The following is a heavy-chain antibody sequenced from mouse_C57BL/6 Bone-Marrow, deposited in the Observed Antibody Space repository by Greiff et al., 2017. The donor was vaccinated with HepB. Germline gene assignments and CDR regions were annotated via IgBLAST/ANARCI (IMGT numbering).Heavy chain of an antibody. J-gene: IGHJ4*01. Sequence: EVKLVESGGDLVKPGGSLKLSCAASGFTFSSYGMSWVRQTPDKRLEWVATISSGGSYTYYPDSVKGRFTITRDDAKNTLYLQMSSLKSEDTAMYYCAGHYGSSYVYAMDYWGQGTSVTVSS. D-gene: IGHD1-1*01. V-gene: IGHV5-6*01. CDR2: ISSGGSYT. CDR1: GFTFSSYG. CDR3: AGHYGSSYVYAMDY.